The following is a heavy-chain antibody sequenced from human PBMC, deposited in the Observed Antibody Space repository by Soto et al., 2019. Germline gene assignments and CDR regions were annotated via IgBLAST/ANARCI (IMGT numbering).Heavy chain of an antibody. CDR3: ARDPASAYSTSSFDC. CDR1: GYTFTTYG. Sequence: ASVKVSCKASGYTFTTYGITWVRQAPGQGLEWMGWISAYDGSTNYAQKFQGRVSMTTDSSTNTAYMDLRSLRSDDTALYYCARDPASAYSTSSFDCWGQGSLVTVSS. J-gene: IGHJ4*02. V-gene: IGHV1-18*04. D-gene: IGHD6-6*01. CDR2: ISAYDGST.